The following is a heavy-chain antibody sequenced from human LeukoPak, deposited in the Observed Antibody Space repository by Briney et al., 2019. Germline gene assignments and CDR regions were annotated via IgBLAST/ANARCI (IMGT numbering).Heavy chain of an antibody. J-gene: IGHJ4*02. CDR2: INPNSGGT. CDR3: ARREGIYGSGSYIDY. V-gene: IGHV1-2*02. D-gene: IGHD3-10*01. Sequence: ASVKVSCKASGYTFTGYYMHWVRQAPGQGLEWMGWINPNSGGTNYAQKFQGRVTMTRDTSISTAYMELSRLRSDDTAVYYCARREGIYGSGSYIDYWGQGTLVTVSS. CDR1: GYTFTGYY.